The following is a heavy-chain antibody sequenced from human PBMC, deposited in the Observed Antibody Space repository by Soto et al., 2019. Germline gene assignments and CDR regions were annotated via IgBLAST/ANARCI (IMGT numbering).Heavy chain of an antibody. CDR2: INAGNGNT. Sequence: QVQLVQSGAEEMKPGASVKVSCKASGYTLTRYSIHWVRQAPGQRLEWMGWINAGNGNTKFSQKFQLRVTITRDTSASTAYMELRRLRSEDTAVYYCAILGTYYFDNSDNYFDFWGQGTLVTVSS. CDR1: GYTLTRYS. J-gene: IGHJ4*02. V-gene: IGHV1-3*05. D-gene: IGHD3-22*01. CDR3: AILGTYYFDNSDNYFDF.